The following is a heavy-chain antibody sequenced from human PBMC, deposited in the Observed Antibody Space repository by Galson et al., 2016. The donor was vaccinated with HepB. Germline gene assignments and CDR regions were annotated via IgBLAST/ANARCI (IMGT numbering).Heavy chain of an antibody. J-gene: IGHJ2*01. CDR3: ARLGSRGGYTYWYFDL. Sequence: QSGEEVKKPGESLKISCKGSGYSFTTHWIGWVRQMPGKGLEWMGIIYPGDSDTRYSPSFQGHVSISADKSLNTAYLQWSSLKASDTAMYDCARLGSRGGYTYWYFDLWGRGTLVTVSS. CDR2: IYPGDSDT. V-gene: IGHV5-51*01. D-gene: IGHD3-16*01. CDR1: GYSFTTHW.